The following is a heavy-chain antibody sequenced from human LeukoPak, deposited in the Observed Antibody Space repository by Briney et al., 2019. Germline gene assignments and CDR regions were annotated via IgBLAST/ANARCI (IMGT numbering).Heavy chain of an antibody. V-gene: IGHV4-34*01. CDR1: GGSFSGYY. J-gene: IGHJ3*02. CDR3: ATHRYVLRYFDSLPRRVNDAFDI. CDR2: INRSGST. Sequence: SETLSLTCAVYGGSFSGYYWSWIRQPPGQGLEWIGEINRSGSTNYNPSLKSRVTISVDTSRNQFSLMLSSVTPADPAVYYCATHRYVLRYFDSLPRRVNDAFDIWGQGTMVTASS. D-gene: IGHD3-9*01.